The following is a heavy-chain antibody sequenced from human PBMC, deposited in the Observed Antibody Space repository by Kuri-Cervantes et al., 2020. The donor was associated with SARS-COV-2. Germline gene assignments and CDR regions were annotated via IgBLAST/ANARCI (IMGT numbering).Heavy chain of an antibody. D-gene: IGHD1-14*01. CDR1: GFTFSSYS. J-gene: IGHJ5*02. CDR3: ARSTYNNWFDP. Sequence: GESLKISCAASGFTFSSYSMNWVRQAPGKGLEWVSSISSSSSYIYYADSVKGRFTISRDNAKNSLYLQMNSLRAEDTAVYYCARSTYNNWFDPWGQGTLVTVSS. V-gene: IGHV3-21*01. CDR2: ISSSSSYI.